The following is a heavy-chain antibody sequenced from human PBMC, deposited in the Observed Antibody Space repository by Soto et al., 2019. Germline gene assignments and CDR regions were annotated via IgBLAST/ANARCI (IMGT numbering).Heavy chain of an antibody. J-gene: IGHJ5*02. Sequence: QVQLQESGPGLVKPSETLSLTCTVSGGSISSYYWSWIRQPPGKGLEWIGYIYYSGSTNYNPSLTTRVPISVDTSKHQFSLKLSSVTAADTAVYYCARWHSRSWYTWFDPWGQGTLVTVSS. D-gene: IGHD6-13*01. V-gene: IGHV4-59*01. CDR3: ARWHSRSWYTWFDP. CDR2: IYYSGST. CDR1: GGSISSYY.